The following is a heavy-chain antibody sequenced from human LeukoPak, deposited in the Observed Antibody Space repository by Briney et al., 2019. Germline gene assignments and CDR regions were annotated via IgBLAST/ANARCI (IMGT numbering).Heavy chain of an antibody. CDR2: ISGSGGST. J-gene: IGHJ4*02. CDR3: AKGEQLEDFDY. Sequence: GGSLRLSCAASGLTFSSYAMSWVRQAPGKGLEWVSGISGSGGSTYYADSVKGRFTISRDNSKNTLYLQMNSLRAEDTAVYYCAKGEQLEDFDYWGQGTLVTVSS. V-gene: IGHV3-23*01. CDR1: GLTFSSYA. D-gene: IGHD1-1*01.